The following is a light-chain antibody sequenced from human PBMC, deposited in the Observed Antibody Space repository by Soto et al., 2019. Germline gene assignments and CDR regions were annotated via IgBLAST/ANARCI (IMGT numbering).Light chain of an antibody. J-gene: IGKJ5*01. Sequence: EIVMTQSPATLSVSPGERATLSCRASQSVNVFLAWYQQKPGQAPRLLIYDASTRATGIPARFSGSGSGTEFTLTISSLQSVDFAVYYCQQYNDWPITFGQGTRLEIK. CDR1: QSVNVF. CDR3: QQYNDWPIT. CDR2: DAS. V-gene: IGKV3-15*01.